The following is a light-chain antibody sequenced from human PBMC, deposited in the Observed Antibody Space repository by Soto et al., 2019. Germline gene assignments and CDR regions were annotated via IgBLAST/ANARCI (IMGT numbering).Light chain of an antibody. V-gene: IGKV1-5*01. Sequence: DIQMTQSPSTLSASVGDRVTITCRASQIIDRWLAWYQQKPGKAPQYLIFDASSLYGGVPLRFSGSGSGTEFTLTITSLQPDDSATYYCLQYSGSSYTFGQGTNVEIK. J-gene: IGKJ2*01. CDR2: DAS. CDR3: LQYSGSSYT. CDR1: QIIDRW.